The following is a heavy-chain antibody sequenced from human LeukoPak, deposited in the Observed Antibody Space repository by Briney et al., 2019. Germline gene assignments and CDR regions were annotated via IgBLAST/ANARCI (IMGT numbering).Heavy chain of an antibody. J-gene: IGHJ4*02. D-gene: IGHD6-19*01. CDR2: INPNSGGT. Sequence: ASVKVSCKASGYTFTGYYMHWVRQAPGQGLAWMGWINPNSGGTNYAQKFQGRVTMTRDTSISTAYMELSRLRSDDTAVYYCARVFRVAVSGADYWGQGTLVTVSS. CDR1: GYTFTGYY. V-gene: IGHV1-2*02. CDR3: ARVFRVAVSGADY.